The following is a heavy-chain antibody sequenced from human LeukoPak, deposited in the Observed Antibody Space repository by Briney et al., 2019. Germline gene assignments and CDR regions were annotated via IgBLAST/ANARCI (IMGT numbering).Heavy chain of an antibody. CDR3: ARDRIAAAGFDY. Sequence: GSSVKVSCKTSGGTLSSYAISWVRQAPGQGLEWMGGIIPIFGTANYAQKFQGRVTITTDESTSTAYMELSSLRSEDTAVYYCARDRIAAAGFDYWGQGTLVTVSS. D-gene: IGHD6-13*01. CDR1: GGTLSSYA. J-gene: IGHJ4*02. V-gene: IGHV1-69*05. CDR2: IIPIFGTA.